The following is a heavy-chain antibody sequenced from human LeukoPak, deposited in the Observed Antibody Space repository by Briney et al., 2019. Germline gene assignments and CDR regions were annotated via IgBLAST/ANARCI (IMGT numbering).Heavy chain of an antibody. Sequence: ASVKVSCKASGYTFTSYDINWVRQATGQGLEWMGWMNPNSGNTGYAQKFQGRVTMTRNTSISTAYMELSSLRSEDTAVYYCARPDYYDSSGYYYPETYYYYGMDVWGQGTTVTVSS. D-gene: IGHD3-22*01. CDR1: GYTFTSYD. CDR3: ARPDYYDSSGYYYPETYYYYGMDV. V-gene: IGHV1-8*01. J-gene: IGHJ6*02. CDR2: MNPNSGNT.